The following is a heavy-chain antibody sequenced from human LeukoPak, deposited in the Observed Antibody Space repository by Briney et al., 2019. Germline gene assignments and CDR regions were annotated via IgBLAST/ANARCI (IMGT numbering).Heavy chain of an antibody. D-gene: IGHD5-12*01. CDR2: ISYDGSNK. CDR3: AKDARGGYVV. J-gene: IGHJ4*02. V-gene: IGHV3-30-3*01. Sequence: GGSLRLSCAASGFTFSSYAMHWVRQAPGKGLEWVAVISYDGSNKYYADSVKGRFTISRDNAKNSLYLQMNSLRAEDTALYYCAKDARGGYVVWGQGTLVTVSS. CDR1: GFTFSSYA.